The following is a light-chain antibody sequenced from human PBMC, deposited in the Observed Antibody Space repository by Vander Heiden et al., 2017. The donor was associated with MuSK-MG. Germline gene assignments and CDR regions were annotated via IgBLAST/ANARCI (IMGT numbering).Light chain of an antibody. Sequence: DIQMTQSPSSLSASVGDRVTITCRASQSISSYLNWYQQKPGKAPKLLIYAATSLQRGGPSRFSGSVSGTDYTLTISMLHPEDLATDYCQQCETTPHTFGQGTKLEIK. J-gene: IGKJ2*01. CDR2: AAT. CDR1: QSISSY. CDR3: QQCETTPHT. V-gene: IGKV1-39*01.